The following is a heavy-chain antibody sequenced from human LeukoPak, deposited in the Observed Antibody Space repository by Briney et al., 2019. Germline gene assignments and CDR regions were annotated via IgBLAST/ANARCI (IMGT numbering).Heavy chain of an antibody. CDR2: IYYSGST. Sequence: SETLSLTCTVSGGSISTYYWSWIRQPPGKGLEWIGYIYYSGSTNYNPSLKSRVTISVDTSKNQFSLKLSSVTAAGTALYYCARGVGDTVTTFSYYFGMDVWGQGTTVTVSS. CDR1: GGSISTYY. J-gene: IGHJ6*02. D-gene: IGHD4-17*01. CDR3: ARGVGDTVTTFSYYFGMDV. V-gene: IGHV4-59*01.